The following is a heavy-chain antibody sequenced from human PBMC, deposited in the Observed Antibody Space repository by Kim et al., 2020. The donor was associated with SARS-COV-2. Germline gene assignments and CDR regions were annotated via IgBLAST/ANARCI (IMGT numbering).Heavy chain of an antibody. Sequence: GGSLRLSCAASGFTINTYWMHWVRQAPGKGLVWVSRIKSDGSSTSYADSVKGRFTISRDNAKNTLYLQMTSLTAEDTAVYYCARDPDYAGFSLFQNWGQG. J-gene: IGHJ1*01. D-gene: IGHD4-17*01. CDR3: ARDPDYAGFSLFQN. CDR2: IKSDGSST. CDR1: GFTINTYW. V-gene: IGHV3-74*01.